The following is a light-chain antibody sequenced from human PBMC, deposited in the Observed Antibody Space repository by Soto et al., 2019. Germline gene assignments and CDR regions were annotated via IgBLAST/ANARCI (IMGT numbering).Light chain of an antibody. J-gene: IGLJ1*01. CDR1: SSDVGGYNY. CDR2: DVS. Sequence: QSLLSQPASVSMSPGQSSTISCPGTSSDVGGYNYVSWYQQHPGKAPKLMIYDVSNRPSGVSNRFSGSKSGNTASLTISGLQAEDEADYYCSSYTSSSRLEGYVFGTGTKVTV. V-gene: IGLV2-14*01. CDR3: SSYTSSSRLEGYV.